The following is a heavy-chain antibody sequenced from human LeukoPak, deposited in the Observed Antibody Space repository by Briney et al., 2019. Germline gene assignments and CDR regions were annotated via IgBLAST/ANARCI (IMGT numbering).Heavy chain of an antibody. CDR1: GFTFSSYW. CDR2: IKEDGSEK. J-gene: IGHJ5*02. D-gene: IGHD1-26*01. CDR3: VYGGSYYVA. V-gene: IGHV3-7*01. Sequence: GGSLRLSCAASGFTFSSYWMTWVRQVPGTGLELVANIKEDGSEKYYVDSVKGRFTISRDNAKSSLYLQMNSLRAEDTAVYYCVYGGSYYVAWGQGTLVTVSS.